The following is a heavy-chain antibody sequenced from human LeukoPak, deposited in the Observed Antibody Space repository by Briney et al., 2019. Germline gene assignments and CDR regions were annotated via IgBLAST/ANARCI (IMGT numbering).Heavy chain of an antibody. CDR3: ARAPKSCSSSRCYAGAVDY. V-gene: IGHV3-74*01. Sequence: PGGSLRLSCAASGNYWMHWVRQAPGKGLVWVSHINSDGSWTSYADSVKGRFTISRDNSKNTLYLQMNSLRAEDTAVYYCARAPKSCSSSRCYAGAVDYWGQGTLVTVSS. CDR1: GNYW. J-gene: IGHJ4*02. D-gene: IGHD2-2*01. CDR2: INSDGSWT.